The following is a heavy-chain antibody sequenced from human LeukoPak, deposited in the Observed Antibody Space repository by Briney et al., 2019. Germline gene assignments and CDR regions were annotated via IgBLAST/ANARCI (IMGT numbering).Heavy chain of an antibody. CDR3: ARDTYYYGSGSYHYFDY. Sequence: SQTLSLTCTVSGGSISSGSYYWSWIRQPAGKGLEWIGRIYTSGSTNYNPSLKSRVTISVDTSKNQFSLKLSSVTAADTAVYYRARDTYYYGSGSYHYFDYWGQGTLVTVSS. J-gene: IGHJ4*02. CDR2: IYTSGST. V-gene: IGHV4-61*02. D-gene: IGHD3-10*01. CDR1: GGSISSGSYY.